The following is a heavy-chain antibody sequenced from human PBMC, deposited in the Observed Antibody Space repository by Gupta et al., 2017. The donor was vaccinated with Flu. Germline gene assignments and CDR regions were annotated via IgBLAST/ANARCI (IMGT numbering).Heavy chain of an antibody. Sequence: EVQLVESGGGLVQPGGSLRLSCAASGFTFSTYEMNWVRQAPGKGLEWIAYIHNRGRPIYYADSLKGRFTISRDNAKNSLYLHMTDLRPEDTGIYYCARYDYSSSTPYYFDYWGQGTLVTVSS. CDR1: GFTFSTYE. V-gene: IGHV3-48*03. CDR3: ARYDYSSSTPYYFDY. D-gene: IGHD6-6*01. CDR2: IHNRGRPI. J-gene: IGHJ4*02.